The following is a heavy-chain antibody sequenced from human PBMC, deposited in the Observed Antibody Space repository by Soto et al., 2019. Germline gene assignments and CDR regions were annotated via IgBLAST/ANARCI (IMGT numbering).Heavy chain of an antibody. Sequence: QVQLVQSGAEVKKPGASVKVSCKASGYTFTGYFMHWVGQAPGQGLEWMGWINPNSGATKYAQKFQGRVTLSRDTSIRTAYMELSGLRSDDTAVYYCARGGGTILAPLPWGQGTLVTVSS. J-gene: IGHJ5*02. CDR2: INPNSGAT. CDR3: ARGGGTILAPLP. V-gene: IGHV1-2*02. CDR1: GYTFTGYF. D-gene: IGHD3-3*01.